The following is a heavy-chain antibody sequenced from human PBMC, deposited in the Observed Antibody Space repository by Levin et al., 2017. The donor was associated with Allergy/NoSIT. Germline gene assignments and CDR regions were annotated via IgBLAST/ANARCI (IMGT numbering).Heavy chain of an antibody. CDR3: ARQCYDILTGYYNFDY. CDR1: GGSISSSISY. CDR2: IYNSGST. Sequence: PSETLSLTCTVSGGSISSSISYWGWIRQAPGKGLEWIGSIYNSGSTYHNPSLKSRVTTSVDTSKNQFSLKLSSVTAADTAVYYCARQCYDILTGYYNFDYWGQGTLVTVSS. D-gene: IGHD3-9*01. J-gene: IGHJ4*02. V-gene: IGHV4-39*01.